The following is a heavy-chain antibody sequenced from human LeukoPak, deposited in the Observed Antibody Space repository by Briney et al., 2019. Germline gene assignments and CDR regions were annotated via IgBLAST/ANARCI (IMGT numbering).Heavy chain of an antibody. CDR2: INWNGGST. D-gene: IGHD5-24*01. J-gene: IGHJ6*03. V-gene: IGHV3-20*04. Sequence: GGSLRLSCAASGFTFDDYGMSWVRQAPGKGLEWVSGINWNGGSTGYADSVKGRFTISRDNAKNSLYLQMSSLRAEDTALYYCAKDTVKVTTIRRVPHYTDVWGKGTTVTISS. CDR1: GFTFDDYG. CDR3: AKDTVKVTTIRRVPHYTDV.